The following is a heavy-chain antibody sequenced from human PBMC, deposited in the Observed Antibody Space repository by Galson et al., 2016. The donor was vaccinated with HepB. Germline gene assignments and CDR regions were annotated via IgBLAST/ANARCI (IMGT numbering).Heavy chain of an antibody. D-gene: IGHD4-11*01. CDR1: GGSISTSSYY. J-gene: IGHJ4*02. CDR2: VSYSGNT. CDR3: ARIFPYTNYVGSFDY. V-gene: IGHV4-39*01. Sequence: SETLSLTCTVSGGSISTSSYYGGWIRQPPGKGLEWIVSVSYSGNTYYNPSLKSRITTSVDTSKNQFSLKLRSVTAADTAVYYCARIFPYTNYVGSFDYWGQVALVAGSS.